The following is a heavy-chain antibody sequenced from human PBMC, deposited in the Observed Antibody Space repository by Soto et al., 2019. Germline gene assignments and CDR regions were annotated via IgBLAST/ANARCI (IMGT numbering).Heavy chain of an antibody. D-gene: IGHD2-15*01. CDR1: GFTFSSYS. V-gene: IGHV3-48*01. J-gene: IGHJ4*02. CDR2: ISSSSSTK. CDR3: ARDIDG. Sequence: EVQVVESGGGLVQPGGSLRLSCAASGFTFSSYSMNWVRQAPGKGLEWVSYISSSSSTKFYADSVEGRFTISRDNARNSLYLQMNSLRAEDTAVYYCARDIDGGGQGTLVTVSS.